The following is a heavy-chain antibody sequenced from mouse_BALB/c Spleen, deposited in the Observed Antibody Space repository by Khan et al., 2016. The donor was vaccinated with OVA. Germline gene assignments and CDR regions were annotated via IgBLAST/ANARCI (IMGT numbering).Heavy chain of an antibody. Sequence: QVQLKQSGPGLVQPSQSLSITCTVSGFSLPNYSVHWVRQSPGKGLEWLGVIWSAGSTDYNEAFISRLTISKDNSRSQAFFKMNKLRPNDTALYYCARRGYDYGRGALFAYWGQGTLVTVSA. CDR1: GFSLPNYS. J-gene: IGHJ3*01. CDR3: ARRGYDYGRGALFAY. CDR2: IWSAGST. V-gene: IGHV2-2*02. D-gene: IGHD2-4*01.